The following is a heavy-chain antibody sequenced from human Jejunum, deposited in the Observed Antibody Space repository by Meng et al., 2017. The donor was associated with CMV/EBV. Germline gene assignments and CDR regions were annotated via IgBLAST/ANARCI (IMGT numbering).Heavy chain of an antibody. J-gene: IGHJ4*02. CDR3: ARERGGDFTIFDH. V-gene: IGHV3-7*01. CDR2: MNQDGRET. D-gene: IGHD3-3*01. Sequence: SGFSFSRYWMSWVRQAPGKGLEWVANMNQDGRETYYVGSVKGRFTISRDNAKNSLFLQMNSLRAEDTAAYYCARERGGDFTIFDHWGQGALVTVSS. CDR1: GFSFSRYW.